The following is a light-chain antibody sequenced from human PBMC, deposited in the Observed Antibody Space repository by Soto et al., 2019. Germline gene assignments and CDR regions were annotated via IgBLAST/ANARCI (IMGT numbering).Light chain of an antibody. CDR2: AAS. Sequence: DIQMTQSPASVSASVGDRVTITCRASQGISSWLAWYQQKPGKAPKLLIYAASSLQSWVPSRFSGSGSGTDSTLTISSLQAEDFETYDSQQANSFPHTFGQGTKLEIK. V-gene: IGKV1-12*01. CDR3: QQANSFPHT. CDR1: QGISSW. J-gene: IGKJ2*01.